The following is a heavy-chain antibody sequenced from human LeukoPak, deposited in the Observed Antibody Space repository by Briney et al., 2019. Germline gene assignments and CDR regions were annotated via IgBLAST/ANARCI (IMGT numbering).Heavy chain of an antibody. D-gene: IGHD1-26*01. CDR1: GFTFSSYA. CDR3: AKVRGRYNCYY. J-gene: IGHJ4*02. V-gene: IGHV3-23*01. Sequence: GGSLRLSCAASGFTFSSYAMSWVPRALGKGLEWVSAMSGRGGSTYYADSVKCRFTISRDNSQNTLYLQTNSMRAEDTAVYYCAKVRGRYNCYYCGQGTLGTVSS. CDR2: MSGRGGST.